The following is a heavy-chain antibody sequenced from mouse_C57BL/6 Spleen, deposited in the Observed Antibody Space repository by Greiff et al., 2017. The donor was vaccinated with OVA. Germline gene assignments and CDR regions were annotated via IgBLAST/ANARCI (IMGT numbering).Heavy chain of an antibody. Sequence: DVKLVESGGGLVKPGGSLKLSCAASGFTFSDYGMHWVRQAPEKGLEWVAYISSGSSTIYYADTVKGRFTISRDNAKNTLFLQMTSLRSEDTAMYYCATLTGYYFDYWGQGTTLTVSS. CDR1: GFTFSDYG. CDR3: ATLTGYYFDY. J-gene: IGHJ2*01. D-gene: IGHD4-1*01. CDR2: ISSGSSTI. V-gene: IGHV5-17*01.